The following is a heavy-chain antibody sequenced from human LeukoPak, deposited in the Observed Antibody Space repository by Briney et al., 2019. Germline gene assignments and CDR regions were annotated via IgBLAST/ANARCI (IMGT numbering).Heavy chain of an antibody. CDR2: IYYSGST. J-gene: IGHJ4*02. D-gene: IGHD3-16*01. CDR3: ARDGVLGGLFVWDY. V-gene: IGHV4-61*08. Sequence: SETLSLTCTASGVSISSVGYYWSWIRRYPGKGLEWIGYIYYSGSTNYNPSLKSRVTISVDTSKNQFSLKLSSVTAADTAVYYCARDGVLGGLFVWDYWGQGTPVTVSS. CDR1: GVSISSVGYY.